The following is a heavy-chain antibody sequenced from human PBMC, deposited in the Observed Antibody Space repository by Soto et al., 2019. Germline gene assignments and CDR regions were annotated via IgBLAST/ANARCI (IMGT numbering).Heavy chain of an antibody. CDR3: ARDGYYGSESQVFEWFDP. Sequence: ASVKVSCKASGYTFTSYAMHWVRQAPGQRLEWMGWINAGNGNTKYSQKFQGRVTITRDTSASTAYMELSSLRSEDTAVYYCARDGYYGSESQVFEWFDPWGQGTLVTVSS. V-gene: IGHV1-3*01. D-gene: IGHD3-10*01. CDR2: INAGNGNT. CDR1: GYTFTSYA. J-gene: IGHJ5*02.